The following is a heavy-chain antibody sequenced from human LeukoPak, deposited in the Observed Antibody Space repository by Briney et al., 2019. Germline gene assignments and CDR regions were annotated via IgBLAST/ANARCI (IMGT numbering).Heavy chain of an antibody. J-gene: IGHJ4*02. Sequence: SGPTLVNPTQTLTLTCTFSGFSLSTSGMRVSWIRQPPGKALEWLARIDWDDDKFYSTSLKTRLAISKDTSKNQVVLTMTNMDPVDTATYYCARLNSGTYLDYWGQGTLVTVSS. D-gene: IGHD1-26*01. V-gene: IGHV2-70*04. CDR3: ARLNSGTYLDY. CDR2: IDWDDDK. CDR1: GFSLSTSGMR.